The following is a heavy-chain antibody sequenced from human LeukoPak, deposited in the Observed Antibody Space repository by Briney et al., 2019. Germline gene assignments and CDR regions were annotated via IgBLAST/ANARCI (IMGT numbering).Heavy chain of an antibody. CDR1: GFSLTTSGVG. J-gene: IGHJ5*02. D-gene: IGHD7-27*01. V-gene: IGHV2-5*01. Sequence: SGPTLVNPTQTLTLTCTFSGFSLTTSGVGVGWIRQPPGKALEWLALINWNDDKRYSPSLKSRLTITKDTSKNQVVLTMTNMDPVDTATYYCARRRATGDWFDPWGQGTLVTVSS. CDR3: ARRRATGDWFDP. CDR2: INWNDDK.